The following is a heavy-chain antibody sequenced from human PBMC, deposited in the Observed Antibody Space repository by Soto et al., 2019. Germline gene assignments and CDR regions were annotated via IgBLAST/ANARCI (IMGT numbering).Heavy chain of an antibody. CDR1: GFTFSSYA. V-gene: IGHV3-30-3*01. J-gene: IGHJ6*02. D-gene: IGHD3-16*01. CDR2: ISYDGSNK. CDR3: ARDLGADYYYYGMDV. Sequence: GGSLRLSCAASGFTFSSYAMHWVRQAPGKGLEWVAVISYDGSNKHYADSVKGRFTISRDNSKNTLYLQMNSLRAEDTAVYYCARDLGADYYYYGMDVWGQGTTVTVSS.